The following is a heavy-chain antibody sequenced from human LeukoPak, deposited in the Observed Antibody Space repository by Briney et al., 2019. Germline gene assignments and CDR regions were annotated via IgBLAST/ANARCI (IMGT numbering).Heavy chain of an antibody. CDR2: MYYSGTT. J-gene: IGHJ4*02. D-gene: IGHD2-2*01. CDR3: ARLEIVVVPATAFDN. Sequence: PSETLSLTCSVSGSSMNLYSWNWIRQSPGKGLEWIAYMYYSGTTNYNPSLENRAAISLDLSRHQFSLRLNSVTAADTAVYYCARLEIVVVPATAFDNWGQGTLVTVSS. CDR1: GSSMNLYS. V-gene: IGHV4-59*12.